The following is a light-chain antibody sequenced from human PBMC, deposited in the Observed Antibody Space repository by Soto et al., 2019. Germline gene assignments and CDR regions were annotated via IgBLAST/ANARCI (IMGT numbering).Light chain of an antibody. Sequence: QSVLTQPPSASGSPGQSVTISCTGTSSDVGGYNFVSWYQHHPGKAPKLMIYEVTKRPSGVPDRFSGSKSGNTASLTVSGLQAEDEADYYCSSYADSNNYVLGTGTKVTVL. CDR1: SSDVGGYNF. V-gene: IGLV2-8*01. J-gene: IGLJ1*01. CDR2: EVT. CDR3: SSYADSNNYV.